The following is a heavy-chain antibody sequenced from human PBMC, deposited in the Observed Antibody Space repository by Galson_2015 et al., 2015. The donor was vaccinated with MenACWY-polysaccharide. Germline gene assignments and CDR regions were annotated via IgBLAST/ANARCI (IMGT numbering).Heavy chain of an antibody. V-gene: IGHV4-59*01. CDR2: TFHTGRT. D-gene: IGHD3-16*01. CDR1: GASINSYY. J-gene: IGHJ4*02. CDR3: AASKGFVWGSLPLPDF. Sequence: SETLSLTCSVSGASINSYYWSWIRQSPGKGLEWIAFTFHTGRTNHNPPLTGRVTISIDKSKHQFSLRLTSVTAADTAVYYCAASKGFVWGSLPLPDFWGQGTLVTVSP.